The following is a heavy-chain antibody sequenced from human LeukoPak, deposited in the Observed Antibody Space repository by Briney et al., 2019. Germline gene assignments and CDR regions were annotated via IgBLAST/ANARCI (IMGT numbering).Heavy chain of an antibody. D-gene: IGHD3-10*01. CDR2: IYYSGST. V-gene: IGHV4-39*07. CDR3: ARVGATYYYGSGSYYLDY. J-gene: IGHJ4*02. Sequence: PSETLSLTCTVSGGSISSSSYYWGWIRQPPGKGLEWIGSIYYSGSTYYNPSLKSRVTISVDTSKNQFSLKLSSVTAADTAVYYCARVGATYYYGSGSYYLDYWGQGTLVTVSS. CDR1: GGSISSSSYY.